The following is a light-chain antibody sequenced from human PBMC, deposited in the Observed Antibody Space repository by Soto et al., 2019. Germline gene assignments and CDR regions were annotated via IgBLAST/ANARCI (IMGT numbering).Light chain of an antibody. Sequence: QSVLTQPPSASGTPGQRVTISCSGSSSNIGSNTVNWYQQLPGTAHKLLIYSNNQRPSWVPDRFSGSKSGTSASLAISGLQSEDEADYYCAAWDDSLNGWVFGGGTKLTVL. CDR1: SSNIGSNT. CDR2: SNN. V-gene: IGLV1-44*01. CDR3: AAWDDSLNGWV. J-gene: IGLJ3*02.